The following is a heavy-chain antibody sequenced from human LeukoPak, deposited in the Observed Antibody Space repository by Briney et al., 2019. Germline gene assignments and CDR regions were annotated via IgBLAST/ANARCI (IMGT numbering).Heavy chain of an antibody. CDR1: GGTFSSYA. CDR3: ARVLVRGLVRSCFDP. CDR2: IIPIFGTE. D-gene: IGHD6-19*01. Sequence: SVKVSCKASGGTFSSYAISWVRQAPGQGLEWMGGIIPIFGTENYAQNFRGRVTITADESTSTAYMGLSSLRSEDTAVYYCARVLVRGLVRSCFDPWAREPWSPSPQ. J-gene: IGHJ5*02. V-gene: IGHV1-69*01.